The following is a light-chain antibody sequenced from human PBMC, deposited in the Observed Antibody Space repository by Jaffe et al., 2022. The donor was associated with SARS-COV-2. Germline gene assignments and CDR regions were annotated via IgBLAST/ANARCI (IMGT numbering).Light chain of an antibody. V-gene: IGKV1-5*03. CDR1: QSISSW. Sequence: DIQMTQSPSTLSASVGDRVTITCRASQSISSWLAWYQQKPGKAPKLLIYKASSLESGVPSRFSGSGSGTEFTLTISSLQPDDFATYYCQQYNSYPGTFGQGTKLEIK. CDR3: QQYNSYPGT. CDR2: KAS. J-gene: IGKJ2*01.